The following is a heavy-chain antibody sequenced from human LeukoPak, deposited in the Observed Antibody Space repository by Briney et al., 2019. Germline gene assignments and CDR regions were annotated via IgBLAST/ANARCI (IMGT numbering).Heavy chain of an antibody. CDR1: GGSFSGYY. D-gene: IGHD5-18*01. CDR3: ARYRYSYGYYFDY. CDR2: IHHSGST. Sequence: SSETLSLTCAVYGGSFSGYYWSWIRQPPGKGLEWIGEIHHSGSTNYNPSLKRRVTISVDTSKNQFSLKISSVTAADTALYYCARYRYSYGYYFDYWGQGTLVTVSS. J-gene: IGHJ4*02. V-gene: IGHV4-34*01.